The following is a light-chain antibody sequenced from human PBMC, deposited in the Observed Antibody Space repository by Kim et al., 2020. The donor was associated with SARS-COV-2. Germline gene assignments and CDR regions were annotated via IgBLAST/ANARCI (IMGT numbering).Light chain of an antibody. CDR3: AAWDDSLNVWV. Sequence: QSVLTQPPSASGTPGQRVTISCSGSSSNIGTNTVKWYQQLPGTAPKLLIYSNNQRPSGVPDRFSGSKSGTSASLAISGLQSEDEADYHCAAWDDSLNVWVFGGGTQLTVL. CDR1: SSNIGTNT. J-gene: IGLJ3*02. V-gene: IGLV1-44*01. CDR2: SNN.